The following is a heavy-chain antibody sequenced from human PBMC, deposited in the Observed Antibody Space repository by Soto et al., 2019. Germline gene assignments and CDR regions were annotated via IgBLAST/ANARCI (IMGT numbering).Heavy chain of an antibody. J-gene: IGHJ5*02. Sequence: SETLSLTCTVSGGSISSYYWSWIRQPPGKGLEWIGYIYYSGSTNYNPSLKSRVTISVDTSKNQFSLKLSSVTAADTAVYYCARQISSTSWYRWFDPWGQGTLVTVSS. CDR3: ARQISSTSWYRWFDP. CDR1: GGSISSYY. V-gene: IGHV4-59*08. D-gene: IGHD2-2*01. CDR2: IYYSGST.